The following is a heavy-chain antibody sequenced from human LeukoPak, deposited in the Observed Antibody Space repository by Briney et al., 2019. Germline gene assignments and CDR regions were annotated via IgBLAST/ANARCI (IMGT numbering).Heavy chain of an antibody. CDR2: IKGDGTHT. CDR1: GFTFSSYW. V-gene: IGHV3-7*02. Sequence: GGSLRLSCATSGFTFSSYWMSWVRQAPGKGLEWVANIKGDGTHTNYLDSVKGRCTISRDNSKNTLYLQMNSLRAEDTAVYYCARGGDGYNYEGNYFDYWGQGTLVTVSS. CDR3: ARGGDGYNYEGNYFDY. D-gene: IGHD5-24*01. J-gene: IGHJ4*02.